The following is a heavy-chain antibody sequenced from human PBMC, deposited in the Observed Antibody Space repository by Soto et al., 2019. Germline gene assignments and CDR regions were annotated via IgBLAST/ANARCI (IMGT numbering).Heavy chain of an antibody. J-gene: IGHJ3*02. Sequence: GXSVKVSCKASGGTFSSYAISWVRQAPGQGLEWMGGIIPIFGTANYAQKFQGRVTITADESTSTAYMELSSLRSEDTAVYYCARGRPTYYDFWSGPYDASDIRGQGTMVT. D-gene: IGHD3-3*01. V-gene: IGHV1-69*13. CDR2: IIPIFGTA. CDR3: ARGRPTYYDFWSGPYDASDI. CDR1: GGTFSSYA.